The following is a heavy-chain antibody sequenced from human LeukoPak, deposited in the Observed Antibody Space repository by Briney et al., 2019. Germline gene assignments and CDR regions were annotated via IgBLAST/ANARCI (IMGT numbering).Heavy chain of an antibody. J-gene: IGHJ6*02. D-gene: IGHD2-2*01. CDR1: GFTFSNVW. V-gene: IGHV3-23*01. CDR2: ISGNGVKT. CDR3: AKIVVPAAYYFYGMDV. Sequence: GGSLRLSCAASGFTFSNVWMSWVRQTPGKGLEWVSGISGNGVKTFYADSVKGRFTISRDNSKKTVDLQMNSLRVEDTAIFYCAKIVVPAAYYFYGMDVWGQGTTVTVSS.